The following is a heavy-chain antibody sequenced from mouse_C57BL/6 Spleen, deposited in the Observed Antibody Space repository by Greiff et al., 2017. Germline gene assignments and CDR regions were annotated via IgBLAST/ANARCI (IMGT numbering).Heavy chain of an antibody. CDR3: ARDNRIRRAMDY. CDR2: ISDGGSYT. Sequence: EVKLKQSGGGLVKPGGSLKLSCAASGFTFSSYAMSWVSQTPEKRLEWVATISDGGSYTYYPDNVKGRFTISRDKAKNNLYLQMSHLKSEDTAMYYCARDNRIRRAMDYWGQGTSVTVSS. J-gene: IGHJ4*01. V-gene: IGHV5-4*01. D-gene: IGHD1-3*01. CDR1: GFTFSSYA.